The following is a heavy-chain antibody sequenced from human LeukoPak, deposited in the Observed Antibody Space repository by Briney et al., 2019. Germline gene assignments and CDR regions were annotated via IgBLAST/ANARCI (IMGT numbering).Heavy chain of an antibody. CDR1: GGSITSSY. J-gene: IGHJ4*02. CDR3: ARGSMVNYFDSSGYYNY. CDR2: FYYSGAT. D-gene: IGHD3-22*01. Sequence: SETLSLTCTVSGGSITSSYWSWLRQPPGKGLQWIGYFYYSGATNYNPSLKSRVTISVDTSKTQLSLKMTSMTAADTAVYYCARGSMVNYFDSSGYYNYWGQGALVTVSS. V-gene: IGHV4-59*08.